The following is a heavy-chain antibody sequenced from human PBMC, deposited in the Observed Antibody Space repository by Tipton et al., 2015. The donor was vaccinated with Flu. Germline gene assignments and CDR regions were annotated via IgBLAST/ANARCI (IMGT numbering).Heavy chain of an antibody. CDR2: IYYSGST. Sequence: LVKPTQTLSLTCTVSGGSISSGGYYWSWIRQHPGKGLGWIGYIYYSGSTYYNPSLKSRVTISVDTSKNQFSLKLSSVTAADTAVYYWAGSYGPDPYYYYGMDVWGQGTTVTVSS. CDR1: GGSISSGGYY. CDR3: AGSYGPDPYYYYGMDV. J-gene: IGHJ6*02. V-gene: IGHV4-31*03. D-gene: IGHD3-10*01.